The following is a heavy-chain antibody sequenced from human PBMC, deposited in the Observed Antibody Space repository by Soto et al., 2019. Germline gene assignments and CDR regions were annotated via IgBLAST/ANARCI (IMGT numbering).Heavy chain of an antibody. D-gene: IGHD2-2*02. Sequence: QVQLVQSGAEVKKPGASVKVSCKASGYTFTGYYMHWVRQAPGQGLEWMGWINPNSGGTNYAQKFQGRVTMTRDTSISTAYMELSRLRSDDTGVYYCARTAAILAYYYGMDVWGQGTTVTVSS. V-gene: IGHV1-2*02. J-gene: IGHJ6*02. CDR2: INPNSGGT. CDR3: ARTAAILAYYYGMDV. CDR1: GYTFTGYY.